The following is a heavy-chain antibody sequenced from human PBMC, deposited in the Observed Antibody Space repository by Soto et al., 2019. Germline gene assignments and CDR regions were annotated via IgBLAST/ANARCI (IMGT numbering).Heavy chain of an antibody. J-gene: IGHJ4*02. Sequence: ALVKVSCKVSGYTLTELSMHWVRQAPGKGLEWMGGFDPEDGETIYAQKFQGRVTMTEDTSTDTAYMELSSLRSEDTAVYYCATAPAYYYGSGSRDYFDYWGQGTLVTVSS. CDR1: GYTLTELS. CDR3: ATAPAYYYGSGSRDYFDY. CDR2: FDPEDGET. D-gene: IGHD3-10*01. V-gene: IGHV1-24*01.